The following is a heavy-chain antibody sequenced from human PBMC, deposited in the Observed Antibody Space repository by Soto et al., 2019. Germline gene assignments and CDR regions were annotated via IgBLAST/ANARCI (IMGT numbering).Heavy chain of an antibody. J-gene: IGHJ4*02. CDR3: ARGRYGDY. Sequence: QVHLVQSGAEVKNPGASVKVSCKGSGYDFTTYGITWVRQAPGQGLEWMAWISAHNGNTNYAPNLKGGVAXTRDTSTSTAYIELRSLRSDDTAVYYCARGRYGDYWGQGALVTVSS. V-gene: IGHV1-18*01. D-gene: IGHD1-1*01. CDR1: GYDFTTYG. CDR2: ISAHNGNT.